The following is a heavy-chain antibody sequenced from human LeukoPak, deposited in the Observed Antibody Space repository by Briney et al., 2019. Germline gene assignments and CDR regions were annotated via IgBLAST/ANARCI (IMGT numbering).Heavy chain of an antibody. CDR3: AKDPVRSGSPYYFDY. CDR2: VSGSGGST. J-gene: IGHJ4*02. V-gene: IGHV3-23*01. Sequence: GGSLRLSCAASGFTFSSYAMSWVRQAPGKGLEWVSTVSGSGGSTYYADSVKGRFTISRDNSKNTLYLQMNSLRAEDTAVYYCAKDPVRSGSPYYFDYWGRGTLVTVSS. CDR1: GFTFSSYA. D-gene: IGHD6-19*01.